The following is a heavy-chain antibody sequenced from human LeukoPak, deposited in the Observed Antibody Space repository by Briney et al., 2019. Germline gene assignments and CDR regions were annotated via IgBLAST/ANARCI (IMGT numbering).Heavy chain of an antibody. V-gene: IGHV3-43D*04. CDR3: ARDGFYDYVWGSYRYRGLFDY. Sequence: GGSLRLSCAASGFTFDDYAMHWVRQAPGKGLEWVSLISWDGGSTYYADSVKGRFTISRDNAKNSLYLQMNSLRAEDTAVYYCARDGFYDYVWGSYRYRGLFDYWGQGTLVTVSS. CDR1: GFTFDDYA. D-gene: IGHD3-16*02. J-gene: IGHJ4*02. CDR2: ISWDGGST.